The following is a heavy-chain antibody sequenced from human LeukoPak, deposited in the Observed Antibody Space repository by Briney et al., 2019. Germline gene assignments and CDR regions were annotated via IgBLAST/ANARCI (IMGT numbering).Heavy chain of an antibody. J-gene: IGHJ4*02. CDR2: IYSGGTT. D-gene: IGHD2-15*01. Sequence: GGSLRLSCAASGFTFSSYSMNWVRQAPGKGLEWVSVIYSGGTTYYADSVKGRFTISRDNSKNTLYLQMNSLRAEDTAVYYCASIKVVQYYFDYWGQGTLVTVSS. CDR1: GFTFSSYS. CDR3: ASIKVVQYYFDY. V-gene: IGHV3-66*01.